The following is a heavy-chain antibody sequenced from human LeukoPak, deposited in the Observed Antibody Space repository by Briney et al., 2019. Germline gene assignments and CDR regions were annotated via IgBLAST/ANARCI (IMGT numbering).Heavy chain of an antibody. CDR2: IWYDGSAK. V-gene: IGHV3-33*01. CDR1: GFTFSNYD. Sequence: TGGSLRLSCAASGFTFSNYDMHWVRQPPGKGPEWVAVIWYDGSAKYYVDSVKGRFTISRDNSKNTPYLQMNRLRAEDTAVYYCARVRGYYFDYWGQGTLVTVSS. CDR3: ARVRGYYFDY. J-gene: IGHJ4*02.